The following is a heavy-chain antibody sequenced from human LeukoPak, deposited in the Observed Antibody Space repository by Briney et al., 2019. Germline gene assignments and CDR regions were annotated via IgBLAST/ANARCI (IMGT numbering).Heavy chain of an antibody. Sequence: SETLSLTCIVSGGSISSHYWSWIRQPPGKGLECIGSIYYSGSTNYNPSLKSRVTISIDTSKNQFSLKLSSVTAADTAVYYCARGPGMATIKDWGQGTLVTVSS. CDR3: ARGPGMATIKD. V-gene: IGHV4-59*11. D-gene: IGHD5-24*01. J-gene: IGHJ4*02. CDR1: GGSISSHY. CDR2: IYYSGST.